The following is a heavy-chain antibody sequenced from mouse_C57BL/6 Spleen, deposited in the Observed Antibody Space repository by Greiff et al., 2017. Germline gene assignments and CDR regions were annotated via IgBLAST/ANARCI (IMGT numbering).Heavy chain of an antibody. CDR3: ARDRGLTPYYFDY. V-gene: IGHV5-4*01. CDR1: GFTFSSYA. Sequence: EVKVEESGGGLVKPGGSLKLSCAASGFTFSSYAMSWVRQTPEKRLEWVATISDGGSYTYYPDNVKGRFTISRDNAKNNLYLQMSHLKSEDTAMYYCARDRGLTPYYFDYWGQGTTLTVSS. J-gene: IGHJ2*01. CDR2: ISDGGSYT. D-gene: IGHD3-1*01.